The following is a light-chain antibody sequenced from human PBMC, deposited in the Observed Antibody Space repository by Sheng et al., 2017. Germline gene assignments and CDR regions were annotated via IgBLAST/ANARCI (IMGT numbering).Light chain of an antibody. Sequence: EIVMTQSPGTLSVSPGERATLSCRASQSVSTYLAWYQQKPGQAPRLLVYGASSRATGIPDRFSGSGSGPDFTLTITRLDSEDSAVYYCLQFATSPQITFGQGTRLEIK. J-gene: IGKJ5*01. CDR3: LQFATSPQIT. V-gene: IGKV3-20*01. CDR2: GAS. CDR1: QSVSTY.